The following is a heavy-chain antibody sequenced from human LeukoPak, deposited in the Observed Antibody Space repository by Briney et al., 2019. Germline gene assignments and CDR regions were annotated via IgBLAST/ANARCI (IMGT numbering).Heavy chain of an antibody. D-gene: IGHD3-10*01. CDR3: ARCPVGGLWFGELSPSNWFDP. CDR2: IYYSGST. V-gene: IGHV4-59*08. Sequence: SETLSLTCTVSGGSISSYYWSWIRQPPGKGLEWIGYIYYSGSTNYNPSLKSRVTISVDTSKNQFSLKLSSVTAADTAVYYCARCPVGGLWFGELSPSNWFDPWGQGTLVTVSS. J-gene: IGHJ5*02. CDR1: GGSISSYY.